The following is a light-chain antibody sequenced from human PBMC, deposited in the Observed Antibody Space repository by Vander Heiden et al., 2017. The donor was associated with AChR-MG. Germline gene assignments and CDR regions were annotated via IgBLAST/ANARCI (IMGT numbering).Light chain of an antibody. Sequence: EIVLPHPPCPLSLSPGERSTLSCRASLSVSSSYLAWYQQKPGKAPRLLIYGASSRETGIPDRFSGSGSGTDFTLTISRLEPEDFAVYYCQQDDTTPRTFGHGTKVDIK. CDR3: QQDDTTPRT. CDR1: LSVSSSY. CDR2: GAS. J-gene: IGKJ3*01. V-gene: IGKV3-20*01.